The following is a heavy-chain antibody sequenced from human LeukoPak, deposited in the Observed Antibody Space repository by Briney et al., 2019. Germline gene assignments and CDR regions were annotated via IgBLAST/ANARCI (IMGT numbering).Heavy chain of an antibody. V-gene: IGHV1-2*02. Sequence: XVXXXASGYTFTGYYMHWVRQAPGQGLEWMGWINPNSGGTNYAQKFQGRVTMTRDTSISTAYMELSRLRSDDTAVYYCARVWGVRGVIPFYWGQGTLVTVSS. J-gene: IGHJ4*02. CDR2: INPNSGGT. CDR1: GYTFTGYY. CDR3: ARVWGVRGVIPFY. D-gene: IGHD3-10*01.